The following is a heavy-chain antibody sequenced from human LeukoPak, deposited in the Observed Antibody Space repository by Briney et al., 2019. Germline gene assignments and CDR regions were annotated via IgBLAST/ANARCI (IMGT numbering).Heavy chain of an antibody. V-gene: IGHV4-30-4*01. CDR3: ARVNRYYYYYGMDV. CDR1: GGSISSGDYY. D-gene: IGHD1-14*01. Sequence: SQTLSLTCTVSGGSISSGDYYWSWIRQPPGKGLEWIGYIYYSGSTYYNPSLKSRVTISVDTSKNQFSLKLNSVTAADTAVYYCARVNRYYYYYGMDVWGQGPRSPSP. J-gene: IGHJ6*02. CDR2: IYYSGST.